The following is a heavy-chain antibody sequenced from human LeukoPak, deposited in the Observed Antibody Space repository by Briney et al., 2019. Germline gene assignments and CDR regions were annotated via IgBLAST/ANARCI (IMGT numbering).Heavy chain of an antibody. Sequence: SETLSLTCTVSGGSISSSSYYWGWIRQPPGKGLEWIGSIYYSGSTYYNPSLKSRVTISVDTSKNQFSLKLSSVTAADTAVYYCARMPGGNSDHYYYYYMDVWGKGTTVTISS. CDR3: ARMPGGNSDHYYYYYMDV. CDR2: IYYSGST. V-gene: IGHV4-39*01. CDR1: GGSISSSSYY. J-gene: IGHJ6*03. D-gene: IGHD4-23*01.